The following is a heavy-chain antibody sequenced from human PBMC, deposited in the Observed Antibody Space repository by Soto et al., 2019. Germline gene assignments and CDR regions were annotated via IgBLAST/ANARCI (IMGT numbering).Heavy chain of an antibody. V-gene: IGHV3-30-3*01. D-gene: IGHD1-20*01. CDR3: TRESPSIKYDFDS. J-gene: IGHJ4*02. CDR2: ISYDSTYK. Sequence: QVRLVESGGGVVPPGTSLRLSCAASGFPFRSYTVHWVRQAPGKGLEWLALISYDSTYKLYADSVRGRFTISRDNSENTLYLQMNSLRAGDTAVYYCTRESPSIKYDFDSWGQGTLVTVSS. CDR1: GFPFRSYT.